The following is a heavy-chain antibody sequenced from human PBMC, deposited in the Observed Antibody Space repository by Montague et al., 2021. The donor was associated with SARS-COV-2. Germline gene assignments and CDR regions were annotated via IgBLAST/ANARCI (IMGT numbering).Heavy chain of an antibody. D-gene: IGHD3-10*01. CDR3: ARDGRFGELDY. CDR1: GFTFRTYE. Sequence: SLRLSCAASGFTFRTYEMNWVRQAPGKGLEWVSYISSSGSTIYYADSVKGRFTISRDNAKNSLYLQMNSLRAEDTAVYYCARDGRFGELDYWGQGTLVTGST. CDR2: ISSSGSTI. V-gene: IGHV3-48*03. J-gene: IGHJ4*02.